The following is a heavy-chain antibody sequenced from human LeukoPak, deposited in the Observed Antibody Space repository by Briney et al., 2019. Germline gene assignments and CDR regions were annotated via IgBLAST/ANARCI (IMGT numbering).Heavy chain of an antibody. V-gene: IGHV3-49*04. J-gene: IGHJ4*02. CDR2: IRSKIYGGTP. CDR1: GFTFGDYA. Sequence: GGSLRLSCTASGFTFGDYAMTWVRQAPGKGLEWVGFIRSKIYGGTPEYAASVKGRFTISRDGSKGIAYLQMNSLKTEDTAVYYCTRDQTPYYWGQGTLVTVSS. CDR3: TRDQTPYY.